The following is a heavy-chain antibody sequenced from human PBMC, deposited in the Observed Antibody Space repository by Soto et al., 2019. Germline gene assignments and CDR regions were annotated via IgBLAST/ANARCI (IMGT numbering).Heavy chain of an antibody. CDR1: VFGFSTHA. D-gene: IGHD4-17*01. Sequence: GGSLRLSCAASVFGFSTHALTWVRQAPGKGLEWLSSITNTGLTTHYADSVKGRFTISRENSRNTLHLQMNNLRVDDTAIYYCAKGFDYGDTKHIGHWGQGTLVTVSS. CDR3: AKGFDYGDTKHIGH. CDR2: ITNTGLTT. J-gene: IGHJ4*02. V-gene: IGHV3-23*01.